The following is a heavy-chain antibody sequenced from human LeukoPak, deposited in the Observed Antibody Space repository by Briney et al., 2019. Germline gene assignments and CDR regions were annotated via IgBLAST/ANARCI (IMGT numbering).Heavy chain of an antibody. CDR3: AREGEIKNWFDP. CDR1: GGSISSGDYY. V-gene: IGHV4-30-4*01. D-gene: IGHD5-24*01. J-gene: IGHJ5*02. Sequence: PSETLSLTCTVSGGSISSGDYYWSWIRQPPGKGLEWIGYIYYSGSTYYNPSLKSRVTISVDTSKNQFSLKLSSVTAADTAVYYCAREGEIKNWFDPWGQGTLVTVSS. CDR2: IYYSGST.